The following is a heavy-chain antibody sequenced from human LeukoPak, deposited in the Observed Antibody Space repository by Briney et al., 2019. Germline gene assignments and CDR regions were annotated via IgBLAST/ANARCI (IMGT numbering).Heavy chain of an antibody. CDR2: IIPIFGTA. D-gene: IGHD3-10*01. J-gene: IGHJ3*02. CDR3: AREHYYGSGSYLRAFDI. CDR1: GGTFSSYA. Sequence: SVKVSCKAPGGTFSSYAISWVRQAPGQGLEWMGGIIPIFGTANYAQKFQGRVTITADESTSTAYMELSSLRSEDTAVYYCAREHYYGSGSYLRAFDIWGQGTMVTASS. V-gene: IGHV1-69*13.